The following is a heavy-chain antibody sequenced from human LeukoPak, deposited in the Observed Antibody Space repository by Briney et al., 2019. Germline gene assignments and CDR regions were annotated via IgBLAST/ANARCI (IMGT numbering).Heavy chain of an antibody. D-gene: IGHD7-27*01. CDR2: IIPILGIA. V-gene: IGHV1-69*04. Sequence: GASVKVSCKASGGTFSSYAISWVRQAPGQGLEWMGRIIPILGIANYAQKFQGRVTITADKSTSTAYMELSSLRSEDTAVYYCARALQNWGPDAFDIWGQGTMVTVSS. CDR1: GGTFSSYA. J-gene: IGHJ3*02. CDR3: ARALQNWGPDAFDI.